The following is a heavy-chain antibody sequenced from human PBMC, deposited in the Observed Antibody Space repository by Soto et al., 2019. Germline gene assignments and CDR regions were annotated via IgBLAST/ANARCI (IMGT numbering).Heavy chain of an antibody. CDR2: IIPTFGTA. V-gene: IGHV1-69*13. CDR1: GGTFSSYA. D-gene: IGHD6-19*01. Sequence: SVKVSCKASGGTFSSYAISWVRQAPGQGLEWMGGIIPTFGTANYAQKFQGRVTITADESTSTAYMELSSLRSEDTAVYYCARMYSSGWPLGGDAFDIWGQGTMVTVSS. CDR3: ARMYSSGWPLGGDAFDI. J-gene: IGHJ3*02.